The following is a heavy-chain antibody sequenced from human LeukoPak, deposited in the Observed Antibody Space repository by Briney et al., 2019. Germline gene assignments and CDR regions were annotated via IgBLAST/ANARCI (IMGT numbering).Heavy chain of an antibody. CDR2: IKQDGSEK. CDR3: ASRQYDSSGYYPFGY. J-gene: IGHJ4*02. V-gene: IGHV3-7*01. Sequence: GGSLRLSCAASGFTFNTYWMSWVRQAPGKGLEWVANIKQDGSEKYYVDSVKGRFTISRDNAKSSLYLQMNSLRAEDTAVYYCASRQYDSSGYYPFGYWGQGTLATVSS. CDR1: GFTFNTYW. D-gene: IGHD3-22*01.